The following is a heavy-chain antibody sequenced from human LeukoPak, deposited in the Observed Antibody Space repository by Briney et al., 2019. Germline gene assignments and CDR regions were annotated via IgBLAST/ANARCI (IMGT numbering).Heavy chain of an antibody. CDR3: ARVGGFFYDPNPIGAFDI. V-gene: IGHV1-18*01. CDR1: GYTFASYG. CDR2: ISTYKNTT. J-gene: IGHJ3*02. D-gene: IGHD2/OR15-2a*01. Sequence: GASVKVSCKASGYTFASYGVSWVRQAPGQGLEWMGWISTYKNTTQYAQKFQGRVTMTTDTSTRTVYMELRSLRSDDTAVYYCARVGGFFYDPNPIGAFDIWGQGTMVTVSS.